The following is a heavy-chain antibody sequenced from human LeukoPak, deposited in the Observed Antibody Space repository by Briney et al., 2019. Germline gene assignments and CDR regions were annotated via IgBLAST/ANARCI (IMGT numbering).Heavy chain of an antibody. CDR1: GLTFSSYA. CDR3: AKDGIVVSYFDY. Sequence: PGRSLRLSCAASGLTFSSYAMHWVRQAPSKGLEWVAVISYDGSNKYYADSVKGRFTISGDNSNNTLYLQMNSPRAEDTAMYYCAKDGIVVSYFDYWGQGTLVTVSS. CDR2: ISYDGSNK. V-gene: IGHV3-30-3*01. D-gene: IGHD3-22*01. J-gene: IGHJ4*02.